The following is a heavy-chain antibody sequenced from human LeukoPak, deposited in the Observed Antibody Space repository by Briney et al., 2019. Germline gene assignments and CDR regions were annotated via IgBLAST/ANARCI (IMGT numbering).Heavy chain of an antibody. CDR1: GDSISTYY. V-gene: IGHV4-59*01. Sequence: SETLSLTCTVSGDSISTYYWSWIRQPPGKGLEWIGYIYDSGSTNYNPSLSSRVTISLDTSKKQVSLKLSSTTAADTAVYYCARDTYYYGSGNWAGAFDIWGQGTMVTVSS. D-gene: IGHD3-10*01. J-gene: IGHJ3*02. CDR2: IYDSGST. CDR3: ARDTYYYGSGNWAGAFDI.